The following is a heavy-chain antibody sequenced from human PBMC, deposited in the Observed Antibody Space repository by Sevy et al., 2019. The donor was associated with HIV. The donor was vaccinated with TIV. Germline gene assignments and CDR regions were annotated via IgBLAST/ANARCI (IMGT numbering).Heavy chain of an antibody. V-gene: IGHV3-23*01. Sequence: GGSLRLSCAASGFTFSSYAMSWVRQAPGKGLELVSAISGSGGSTYYADSVKGRFTISRDNSKNTLYLQMNSLRAEDTAVYYCAKDYYDSSGYLQRIDYWGQGTLVTVSS. D-gene: IGHD3-22*01. CDR3: AKDYYDSSGYLQRIDY. CDR1: GFTFSSYA. CDR2: ISGSGGST. J-gene: IGHJ4*02.